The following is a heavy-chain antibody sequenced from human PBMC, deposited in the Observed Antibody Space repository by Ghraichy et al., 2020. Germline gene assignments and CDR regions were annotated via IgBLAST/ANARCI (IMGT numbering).Heavy chain of an antibody. V-gene: IGHV1-2*04. J-gene: IGHJ4*02. Sequence: ASVKVSCKASGYIFTGYYMHWVRQAPGQGLEWMGWINPNSGGTNYAQEFQGWVTMTRDTSITTAYMELNRLRSDDTAVYYCARGGEKAVEPYDYWGQGTLVTVSS. CDR3: ARGGEKAVEPYDY. CDR1: GYIFTGYY. CDR2: INPNSGGT. D-gene: IGHD6-19*01.